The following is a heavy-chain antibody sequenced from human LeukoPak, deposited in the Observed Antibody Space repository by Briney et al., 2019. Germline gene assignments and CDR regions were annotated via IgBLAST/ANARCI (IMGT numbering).Heavy chain of an antibody. CDR2: ISSSSTYI. CDR1: GITFRSYS. D-gene: IGHD3-16*01. Sequence: GGSLRLSCAASGITFRSYSMNWLRQAPGKGLEWVSTISSSSTYIYYADSVKGRFTISRDNAENSVYLQMDSLRGDDTAVYYCARDLSLGAPGGFDYWGRGTLVTVSS. J-gene: IGHJ4*02. V-gene: IGHV3-21*01. CDR3: ARDLSLGAPGGFDY.